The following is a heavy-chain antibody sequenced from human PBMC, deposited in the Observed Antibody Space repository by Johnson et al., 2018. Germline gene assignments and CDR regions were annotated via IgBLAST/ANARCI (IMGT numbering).Heavy chain of an antibody. J-gene: IGHJ4*02. CDR2: IKYDGSDK. V-gene: IGHV3-7*01. CDR3: ATDGHYSFDF. D-gene: IGHD2-15*01. CDR1: GFPFSSYW. Sequence: VQLVQSGGGLIQPGGSLRLSCVVSGFPFSSYWMSWVRQAPGKGLECVASIKYDGSDKSYVDSVKGRFTISRDNAKTSLYLQMNSLRAEDTAVYYCATDGHYSFDFWGQGTLVTVS.